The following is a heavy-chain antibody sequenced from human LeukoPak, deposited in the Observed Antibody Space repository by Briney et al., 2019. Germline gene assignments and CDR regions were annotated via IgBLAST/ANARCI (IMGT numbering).Heavy chain of an antibody. V-gene: IGHV1-3*01. CDR2: INAGNGNT. CDR3: ARVRWELPELDY. CDR1: GYTFTSYT. Sequence: ASVKVSCKASGYTFTSYTLHWVRQAPGQRLEWMGRINAGNGNTKYSQKFQGRVTITRDTSASTAYMEVSSLGSEDTAVYYCARVRWELPELDYWGQGTLVTVSS. D-gene: IGHD1-26*01. J-gene: IGHJ4*02.